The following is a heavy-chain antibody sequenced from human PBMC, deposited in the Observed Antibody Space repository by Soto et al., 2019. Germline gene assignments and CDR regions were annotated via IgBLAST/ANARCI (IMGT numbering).Heavy chain of an antibody. CDR1: GYTFADHF. CDR3: ARAGLYGSGSYIDY. V-gene: IGHV1-2*04. CDR2: INPKNGVP. D-gene: IGHD3-10*01. J-gene: IGHJ4*02. Sequence: XSVKVSCKASGYTFADHFIHWVRQAPGQGLEGMGWINPKNGVPKYAQKFQDWVTMTRDTSINTAYMVVSRLKSDDTAVYYCARAGLYGSGSYIDYWGQGTLVTVSS.